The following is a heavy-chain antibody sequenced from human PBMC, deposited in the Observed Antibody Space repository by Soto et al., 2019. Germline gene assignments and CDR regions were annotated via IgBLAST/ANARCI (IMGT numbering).Heavy chain of an antibody. CDR2: ITASGGRT. D-gene: IGHD3-16*01. CDR3: AKSPLLWPPVYFAS. Sequence: GGSLRLSCTASGFTFSSYAMTWVRQAPGRGLEGVSGITASGGRTFYADSVKGRFTISRDNSKNILHLQMNSLRVEDTAVYFCAKSPLLWPPVYFASWGQGTLVTVSS. CDR1: GFTFSSYA. V-gene: IGHV3-23*01. J-gene: IGHJ4*02.